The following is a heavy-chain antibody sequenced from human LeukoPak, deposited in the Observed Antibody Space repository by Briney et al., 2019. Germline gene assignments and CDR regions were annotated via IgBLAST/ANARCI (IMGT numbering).Heavy chain of an antibody. Sequence: GDSLKISCKASGYDFAAYWVAWVRQVPGKGLECLGLVYPDDSETKYCPSFRGQVIISVDKSINTAYLQWNSLKASDSAIYFCARQDTAQDDFWSGEFELKDWFDPWGQGTLVTVSP. V-gene: IGHV5-51*01. J-gene: IGHJ5*02. CDR1: GYDFAAYW. CDR3: ARQDTAQDDFWSGEFELKDWFDP. D-gene: IGHD3-3*01. CDR2: VYPDDSET.